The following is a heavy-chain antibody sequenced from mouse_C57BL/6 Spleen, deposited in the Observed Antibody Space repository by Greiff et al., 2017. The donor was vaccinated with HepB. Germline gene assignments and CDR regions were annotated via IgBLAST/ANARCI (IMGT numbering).Heavy chain of an antibody. V-gene: IGHV1-22*01. CDR2: INPNNGGT. CDR1: GYTFTDYN. D-gene: IGHD2-5*01. CDR3: ARYDYSKGCFAY. Sequence: VHVKQSGPELVKPGASVKMSCKASGYTFTDYNMHWVKQSHGKSLEWIGYINPNNGGTSYNQKFKGKATLTVNKSSSTAYMELRSLTSEDSAVYYCARYDYSKGCFAYWGQGTLVTVSA. J-gene: IGHJ3*01.